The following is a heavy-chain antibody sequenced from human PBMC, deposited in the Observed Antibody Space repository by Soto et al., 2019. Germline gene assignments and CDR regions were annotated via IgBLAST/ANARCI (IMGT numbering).Heavy chain of an antibody. CDR2: IYSTGTT. CDR1: GFTVGNNY. J-gene: IGHJ4*02. Sequence: EVQLVESGGGLIQPGGSLKLSCAASGFTVGNNYMSWVRQAPGKGLEWVSLIYSTGTTKYADSVKGRFTVSRDNAKNTLYLQMNSPRAEGTAVYYCATDGRGSGSHYNNLGYWGQGTVVTVSS. V-gene: IGHV3-53*01. CDR3: ATDGRGSGSHYNNLGY. D-gene: IGHD3-10*01.